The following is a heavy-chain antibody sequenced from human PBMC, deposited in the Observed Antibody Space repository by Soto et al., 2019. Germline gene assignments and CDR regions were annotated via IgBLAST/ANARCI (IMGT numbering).Heavy chain of an antibody. Sequence: GGSLRLSCAASGFTFSSYEMNWVRQAPGKGLEWVSYISSSGSTIYYADSVKGRFTISRDNAKNSLYLQMNSLRAEDTAVYYCAGMAWELAAVDYWGQGIPVTVSS. V-gene: IGHV3-48*03. CDR3: AGMAWELAAVDY. D-gene: IGHD1-26*01. CDR2: ISSSGSTI. J-gene: IGHJ4*02. CDR1: GFTFSSYE.